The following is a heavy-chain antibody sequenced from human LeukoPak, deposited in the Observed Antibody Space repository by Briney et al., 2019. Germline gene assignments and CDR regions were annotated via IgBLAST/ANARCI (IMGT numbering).Heavy chain of an antibody. CDR1: GVSISSSGYY. CDR3: MEFQQNGGGDY. J-gene: IGHJ4*02. Sequence: PSETLSLTCTVSGVSISSSGYYWGWVRHPPGEGLEWVVRTYYSGNTYYNPSLKSRVTISLDTSKNQFSLKLSSVTAADTAVYYCMEFQQNGGGDYWGQGTLVTVSS. V-gene: IGHV4-39*01. CDR2: TYYSGNT. D-gene: IGHD3-16*01.